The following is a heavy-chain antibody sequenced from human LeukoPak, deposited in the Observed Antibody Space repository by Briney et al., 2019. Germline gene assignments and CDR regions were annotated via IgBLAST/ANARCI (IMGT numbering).Heavy chain of an antibody. J-gene: IGHJ4*02. Sequence: PSETLSLTCTVSGASTSNGDYYWTWIRPTPGEGLEWIGYIYHSGSTYYNPSLKSRLTISLDTSENQFSLSLNSVIAADTAVYYCAREALLYYFDYWGQGTPVTVAS. V-gene: IGHV4-30-4*08. CDR2: IYHSGST. CDR1: GASTSNGDYY. D-gene: IGHD2-15*01. CDR3: AREALLYYFDY.